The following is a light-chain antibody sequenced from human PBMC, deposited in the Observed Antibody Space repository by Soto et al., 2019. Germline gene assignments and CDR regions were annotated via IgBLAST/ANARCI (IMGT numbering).Light chain of an antibody. J-gene: IGKJ2*01. CDR2: DAS. CDR3: QQSFSTLYT. Sequence: DIQMTQYPSTLSASVGERVTISCRASQSVNHWLAWYQRKPGKAPKLLIHDASTLESGVPSRFSGSGSGTDFSLSISDLQPEDFATYYCQQSFSTLYTFGQGTKLEIK. V-gene: IGKV1-5*01. CDR1: QSVNHW.